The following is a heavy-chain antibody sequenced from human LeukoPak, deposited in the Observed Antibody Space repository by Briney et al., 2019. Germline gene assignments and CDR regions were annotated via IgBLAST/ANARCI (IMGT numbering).Heavy chain of an antibody. V-gene: IGHV1-18*01. CDR1: VYTSTSSG. J-gene: IGHJ4*02. CDR2: IRTYNSYS. Sequence: ASLRASCETSVYTSTSSGITCVPRAPRQGVWWMGWIRTYNSYSNYAHNLQGRVTMTADTSTSTAYMEMSSLRSDDTAVYYCAKNSSGAYSDYWGQGTLVTVSS. CDR3: AKNSSGAYSDY. D-gene: IGHD6-25*01.